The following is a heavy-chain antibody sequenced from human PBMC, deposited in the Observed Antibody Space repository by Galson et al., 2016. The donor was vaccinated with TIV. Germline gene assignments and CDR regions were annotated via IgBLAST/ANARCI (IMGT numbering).Heavy chain of an antibody. Sequence: SVKVSCKASGGTFSSYVFNWVRLAPGQGLEWMGGIIPLFRTTNYAPKFQGRVTITADESTNTAYMELNSLKYGDTAVYYCATDRNTAFDTYPFYYGMADWGQGTTVIVSS. D-gene: IGHD5-18*01. CDR2: IIPLFRTT. V-gene: IGHV1-69*13. CDR3: ATDRNTAFDTYPFYYGMAD. CDR1: GGTFSSYV. J-gene: IGHJ6*02.